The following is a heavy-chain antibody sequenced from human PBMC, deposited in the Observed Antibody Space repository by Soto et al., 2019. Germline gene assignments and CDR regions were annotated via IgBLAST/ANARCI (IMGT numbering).Heavy chain of an antibody. D-gene: IGHD4-17*01. CDR3: ARGATVTTGYFDS. CDR1: GGSFSGYY. Sequence: QVQLQQWGAGLLKPSETLSLTFAVYGGSFSGYYWSWLRQPQGNGLEWIGEINHSGRTNYKPSLKSRVTISVDTSKNQFSLELRSVTAADAAVYYWARGATVTTGYFDSGGQGPLVTVYS. J-gene: IGHJ4*02. V-gene: IGHV4-34*01. CDR2: INHSGRT.